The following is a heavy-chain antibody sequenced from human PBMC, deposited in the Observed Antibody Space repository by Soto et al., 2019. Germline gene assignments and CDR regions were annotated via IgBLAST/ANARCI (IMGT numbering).Heavy chain of an antibody. CDR2: TRNKANSYTT. V-gene: IGHV3-72*01. D-gene: IGHD2-21*01. CDR1: GFTFSDHY. Sequence: GGSLRLSCAASGFTFSDHYMDWVRQAPGKGLEWVGRTRNKANSYTTEYAASVKGRFTISRDDSKNSLYLQMNSLKTEDTAVDYCARAYSDAFDIWAQGTMVTVSS. CDR3: ARAYSDAFDI. J-gene: IGHJ3*02.